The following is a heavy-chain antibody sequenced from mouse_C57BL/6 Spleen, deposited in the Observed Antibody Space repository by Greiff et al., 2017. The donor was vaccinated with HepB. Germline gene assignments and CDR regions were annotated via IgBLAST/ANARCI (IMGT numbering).Heavy chain of an antibody. V-gene: IGHV1-64*01. CDR3: ARGGVVTTWYFDY. CDR2: IHPNSGST. CDR1: GYTFTSYW. J-gene: IGHJ2*01. Sequence: QVHVKQSGAELVKPGASVKLSCKASGYTFTSYWMHWVKQRPGQGLEWIGMIHPNSGSTNYNEKFKSKATLTVDKSSSTAYMQLSSLTSEDSAVYYCARGGVVTTWYFDYWGQGTTLTVSS. D-gene: IGHD2-1*01.